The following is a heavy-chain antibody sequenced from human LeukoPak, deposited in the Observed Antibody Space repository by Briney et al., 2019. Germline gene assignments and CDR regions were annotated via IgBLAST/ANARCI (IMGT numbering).Heavy chain of an antibody. V-gene: IGHV1-46*01. Sequence: ASVKVSCKASGYTFTSYYMHWVRQAPGQGREGRGIINPSGGSTSYAQKFQGRVTMTRDTSTSTVYMELSSLRSEDTAVYYCARDDSGYSSNWFPFDYWGQGTLVTVSS. D-gene: IGHD6-13*01. J-gene: IGHJ4*02. CDR3: ARDDSGYSSNWFPFDY. CDR1: GYTFTSYY. CDR2: INPSGGST.